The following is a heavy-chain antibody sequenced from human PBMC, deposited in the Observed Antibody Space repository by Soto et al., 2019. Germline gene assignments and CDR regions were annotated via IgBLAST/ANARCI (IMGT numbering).Heavy chain of an antibody. V-gene: IGHV4-31*03. CDR3: ARVVGATGCCGNWFDP. Sequence: QVQLQESGPGLVKPSQTLSLTCTVSGGSISSGGYYWSWIRQHPGKGLEWIGYIYYSGSTYYNPSLKSRVTISVDTSKNQCSLKLSSVTAADTAVYYCARVVGATGCCGNWFDPWGQGTLVTVSS. J-gene: IGHJ5*02. CDR2: IYYSGST. CDR1: GGSISSGGYY. D-gene: IGHD1-26*01.